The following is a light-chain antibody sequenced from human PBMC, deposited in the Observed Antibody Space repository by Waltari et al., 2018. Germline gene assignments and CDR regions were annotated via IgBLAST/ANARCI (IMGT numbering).Light chain of an antibody. J-gene: IGKJ2*01. V-gene: IGKV3-20*01. CDR3: QQYGSSPHT. Sequence: EIVLTQSPGTLSLSPGERATLSCRASQSVSSSLAWYQQKPGQAPRRLIYGASNRGTGIPDRFSGSGSGTDFTLTISRLEPEDFVVYYCQQYGSSPHTFGQGTKLEIK. CDR2: GAS. CDR1: QSVSSS.